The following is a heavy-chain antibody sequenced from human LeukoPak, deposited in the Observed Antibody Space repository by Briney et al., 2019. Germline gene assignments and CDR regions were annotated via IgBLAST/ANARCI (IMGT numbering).Heavy chain of an antibody. V-gene: IGHV4-39*02. J-gene: IGHJ4*02. CDR2: IYYSGST. CDR3: AREVAAYDFWSGRHLDY. Sequence: SETLSLTCTVSGGSISSYYWGWIRQPPGKGLEWIGSIYYSGSTYYNPSLKSRVTISVDTSKNQFSLKLSSVTAADTAVYYCAREVAAYDFWSGRHLDYWGQGTLVTVSS. D-gene: IGHD3-3*01. CDR1: GGSISSYY.